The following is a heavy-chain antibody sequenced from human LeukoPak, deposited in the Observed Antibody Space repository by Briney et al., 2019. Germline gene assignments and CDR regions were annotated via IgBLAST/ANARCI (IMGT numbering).Heavy chain of an antibody. CDR1: GGSISSHY. D-gene: IGHD3-10*01. Sequence: SETLSLTCTVSGGSISSHYWSWIRQPPGKGLEWIGYIYYSGSTNYNPSLKSRVTISVDTSKNQFSLKLSSVTAADTAVYYCARAVYYYCSGRSSYAFDYWGQGTLVTVSS. CDR3: ARAVYYYCSGRSSYAFDY. CDR2: IYYSGST. J-gene: IGHJ4*02. V-gene: IGHV4-59*11.